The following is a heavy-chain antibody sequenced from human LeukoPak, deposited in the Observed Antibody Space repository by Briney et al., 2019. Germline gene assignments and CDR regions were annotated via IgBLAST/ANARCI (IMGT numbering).Heavy chain of an antibody. V-gene: IGHV4-38-2*02. CDR3: ARANYYDSSGYSRGAFDI. D-gene: IGHD3-22*01. CDR1: GYSISSGFY. Sequence: SETLSLTCSVSGYSISSGFYWGWIRQPPGKGLEWIGSIFHRGSTHYKSSLKRRLTISVDTSKNQFSLKLSSVTAADTAVYYCARANYYDSSGYSRGAFDIWGQGTMVTVSS. J-gene: IGHJ3*02. CDR2: IFHRGST.